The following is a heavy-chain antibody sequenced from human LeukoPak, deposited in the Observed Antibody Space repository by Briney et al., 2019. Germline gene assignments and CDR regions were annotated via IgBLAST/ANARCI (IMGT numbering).Heavy chain of an antibody. J-gene: IGHJ4*02. CDR1: GFTVSSNY. CDR2: IYSGGNT. D-gene: IGHD4-17*01. Sequence: GGSLRLSCAASGFTVSSNYMSWVRQAPGKGLECVSVIYSGGNTYYADSVKGRFTISRDNSKNTLYLQMNSLRAEDTAVYYCATGDEYGDYPYYFDYWGQGTLVTVSS. V-gene: IGHV3-66*01. CDR3: ATGDEYGDYPYYFDY.